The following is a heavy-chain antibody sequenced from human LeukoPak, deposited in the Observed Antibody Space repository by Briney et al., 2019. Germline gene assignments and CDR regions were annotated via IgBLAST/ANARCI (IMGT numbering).Heavy chain of an antibody. CDR1: GGSISSYY. V-gene: IGHV4-59*01. D-gene: IGHD2-2*01. Sequence: NTSETLSLTCTVSGGSISSYYWSWIRQPPGKGLEWIGYIYYIGSTNYNPSLKSRVTISVDTSKNQFSLKLSSVTAADTAVYYCAREGPVAMSYFDYWGQGTLVTVSS. J-gene: IGHJ4*02. CDR2: IYYIGST. CDR3: AREGPVAMSYFDY.